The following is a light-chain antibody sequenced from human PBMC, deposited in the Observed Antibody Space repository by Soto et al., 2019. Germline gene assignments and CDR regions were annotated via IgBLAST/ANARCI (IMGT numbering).Light chain of an antibody. CDR3: CSYTGSFTLYD. V-gene: IGLV2-14*01. CDR2: DVS. J-gene: IGLJ1*01. CDR1: SSDVGGYNF. Sequence: QSALTQPASVSGSPGQSITISCTGTSSDVGGYNFVSWYQQHPGKAPKLMIYDVSNRPSGVPNRFSGSKSGNTASLTISGLQAEEEADDYCCSYTGSFTLYDFGTGTKVPVL.